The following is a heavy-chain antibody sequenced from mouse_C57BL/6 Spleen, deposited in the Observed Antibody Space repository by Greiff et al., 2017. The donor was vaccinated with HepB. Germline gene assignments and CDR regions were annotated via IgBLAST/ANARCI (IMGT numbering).Heavy chain of an antibody. CDR1: GYAFSSSW. V-gene: IGHV1-82*01. Sequence: VKLMESGPELVKPGASVKISCKASGYAFSSSWMNWVKQRPGKGLEWIGRIYPGDGDTNYNGKFKGKATLTADKSSSTAYMQLSSLTSEDSAVYFCARKGGYYAMGYWGQGTSVTVSS. CDR3: ARKGGYYAMGY. J-gene: IGHJ4*01. CDR2: IYPGDGDT.